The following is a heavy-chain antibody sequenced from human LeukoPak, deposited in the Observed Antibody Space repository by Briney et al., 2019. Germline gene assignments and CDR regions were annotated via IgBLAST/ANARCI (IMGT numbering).Heavy chain of an antibody. J-gene: IGHJ4*02. Sequence: GGSLRLSCAASGFTFSSYAVSWVRQAPGKGLEWVSASSGSGETTYYADSVKGRFTISRDNSKNTLYLQMNSLRAEDTAVYYCASGWVSKGYFDNWGQGTLVTVSS. D-gene: IGHD3-22*01. V-gene: IGHV3-23*01. CDR3: ASGWVSKGYFDN. CDR1: GFTFSSYA. CDR2: SSGSGETT.